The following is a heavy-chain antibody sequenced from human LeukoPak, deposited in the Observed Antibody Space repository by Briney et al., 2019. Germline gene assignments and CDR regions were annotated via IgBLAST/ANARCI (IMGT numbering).Heavy chain of an antibody. D-gene: IGHD2-15*01. V-gene: IGHV1-69*13. CDR1: GGTFSSYA. J-gene: IGHJ6*02. CDR2: IIPIFGTA. CDR3: ARDCSGGSCYYYYGMDA. Sequence: SVKVSCKASGGTFSSYAISWVRQAPGQGLEWMGGIIPIFGTANYAQKFQGRVTITADESTSTAYMELSSLRSEDTAVYYCARDCSGGSCYYYYGMDAWGQGTTVTVSS.